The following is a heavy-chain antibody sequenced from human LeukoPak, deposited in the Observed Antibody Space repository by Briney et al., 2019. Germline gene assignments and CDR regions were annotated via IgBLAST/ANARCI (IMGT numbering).Heavy chain of an antibody. Sequence: ASVKVSCKASGYTFTDYYLHWVRRAPGQGLEWMGIISSSGGNTSYAQNFQGRVTMTRDTPARLVYMELRSLRSEDTAVYYCARENTYGYSYGMDVWGQGTTVTVSS. V-gene: IGHV1-46*01. CDR3: ARENTYGYSYGMDV. CDR1: GYTFTDYY. J-gene: IGHJ6*02. CDR2: ISSSGGNT. D-gene: IGHD3-22*01.